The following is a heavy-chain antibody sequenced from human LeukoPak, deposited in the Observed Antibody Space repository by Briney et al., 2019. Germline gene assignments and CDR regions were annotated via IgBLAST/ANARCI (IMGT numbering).Heavy chain of an antibody. Sequence: PSQTLSLTCTVSGGSISSSSYYWGWIRQPPGKGLEWIGSIYYSGSTYYNPSLKSRVTISVDTSKNQFSLKLSSVTAADTAVYYCARDRCEYCGGDLTPNWFDPWGQGTLVTVSS. V-gene: IGHV4-39*07. J-gene: IGHJ5*02. CDR2: IYYSGST. CDR3: ARDRCEYCGGDLTPNWFDP. CDR1: GGSISSSSYY. D-gene: IGHD2-21*02.